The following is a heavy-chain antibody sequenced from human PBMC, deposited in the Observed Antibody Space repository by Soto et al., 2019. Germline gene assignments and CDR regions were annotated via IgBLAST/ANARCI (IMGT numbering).Heavy chain of an antibody. D-gene: IGHD3-10*01. J-gene: IGHJ5*01. CDR3: AKDFLGVTRPPFGP. V-gene: IGHV3-30*18. CDR2: ISSDGSKT. CDR1: GFTFSTYG. Sequence: WGSLRLSCAASGFTFSTYGMNWVPQAPGKGLEWVALISSDGSKTHYLDSVKGRFTISRDNSKSTLFLQMNSLRSEDTAVYYCAKDFLGVTRPPFGPWGQGTLVTVGS.